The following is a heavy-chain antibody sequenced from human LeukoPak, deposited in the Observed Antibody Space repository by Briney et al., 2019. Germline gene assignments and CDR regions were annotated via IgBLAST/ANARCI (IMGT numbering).Heavy chain of an antibody. Sequence: PGGSPRLSCAASGVIFSTYAMSWVRQAPGKGLEWVSAISGDSSSTYYADSVKGRLTISRDNSKNTVFLQMNSLTAEDTAVYYCALMFRGVIIWGQGTLVTVSS. CDR3: ALMFRGVII. D-gene: IGHD3-10*01. CDR2: ISGDSSST. CDR1: GVIFSTYA. J-gene: IGHJ4*02. V-gene: IGHV3-23*01.